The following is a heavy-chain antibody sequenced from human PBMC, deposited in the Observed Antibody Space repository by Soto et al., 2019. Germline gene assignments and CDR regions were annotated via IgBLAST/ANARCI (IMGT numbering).Heavy chain of an antibody. V-gene: IGHV4-61*01. Sequence: QVQLQESGPGLVKPSETLSLTCTVSGGSVSSDTHYWSWIRQPPGKRLEWIGFIYSSGSTNYNPSLKSRVTMSVDTSRNQFSLKLTSVTAADTAVYYCVRPHTWGGYGIDVWDQGTMVTVSS. D-gene: IGHD3-16*01. CDR2: IYSSGST. CDR3: VRPHTWGGYGIDV. J-gene: IGHJ3*01. CDR1: GGSVSSDTHY.